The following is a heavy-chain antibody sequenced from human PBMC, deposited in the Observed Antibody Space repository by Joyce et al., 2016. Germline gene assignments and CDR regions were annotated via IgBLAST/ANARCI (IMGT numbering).Heavy chain of an antibody. CDR2: IKPTSGAT. CDR3: ARCGYRSSEYPPRYAFDV. CDR1: GYKFTDYY. D-gene: IGHD5-12*01. Sequence: QVQLAQSGPEVKKPWASVRVSCETSGYKFTDYYIHWLRQAPGLGPEWREWIKPTSGATKYAQKLEGWVTGTREASITYMELSRRKSGDTAVYYCARCGYRSSEYPPRYAFDVWGQGTTVIVSS. V-gene: IGHV1-2*04. J-gene: IGHJ6*02.